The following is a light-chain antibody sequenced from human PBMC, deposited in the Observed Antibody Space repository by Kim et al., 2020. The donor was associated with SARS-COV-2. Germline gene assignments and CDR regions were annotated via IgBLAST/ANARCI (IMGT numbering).Light chain of an antibody. CDR2: KDS. CDR1: ALPKQY. Sequence: SPGQTARIFWSGVALPKQYAYWFQQRSGQAPRLVMFKDSGRPSGIPERFSGSGSGTTVTLTISGVQPEDEADYYCQTADSSGTWVFGGGTQLTVL. CDR3: QTADSSGTWV. J-gene: IGLJ3*02. V-gene: IGLV3-25*03.